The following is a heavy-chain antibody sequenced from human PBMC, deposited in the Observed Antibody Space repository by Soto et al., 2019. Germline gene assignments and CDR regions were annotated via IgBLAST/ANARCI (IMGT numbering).Heavy chain of an antibody. J-gene: IGHJ4*02. CDR2: IWLDGSNK. Sequence: QVQLVESGGGVVQPGRSLRLSCAASGFTFSSYGMHWVRQAPGKGLEWVAVIWLDGSNKYYADSVKGRFTISRDNSKNMRYLQMNSRRAEDRAGYYGSSGPWSFDYWGQGTLVTVSS. CDR3: SSGPWSFDY. V-gene: IGHV3-33*01. CDR1: GFTFSSYG. D-gene: IGHD2-8*01.